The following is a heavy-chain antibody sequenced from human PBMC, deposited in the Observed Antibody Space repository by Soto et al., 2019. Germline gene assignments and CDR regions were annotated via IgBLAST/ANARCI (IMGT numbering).Heavy chain of an antibody. V-gene: IGHV4-31*03. J-gene: IGHJ5*02. CDR3: AREAAGILNWFDA. D-gene: IGHD6-25*01. Sequence: QVQLQESGPGLVKPSQTLSLTCTVSGGSISSGGYYWSAHRQHPGNGLEWLGYIYHSGSTYYTPSLKSRGSISVDTAKNEFALKVSSVSAADTAVYFCAREAAGILNWFDAWGQGTLVTVSS. CDR2: IYHSGST. CDR1: GGSISSGGYY.